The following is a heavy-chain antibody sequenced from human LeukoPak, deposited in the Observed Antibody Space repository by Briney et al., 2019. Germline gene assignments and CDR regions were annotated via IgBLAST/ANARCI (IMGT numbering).Heavy chain of an antibody. J-gene: IGHJ4*02. CDR2: ITNGGGT. Sequence: GGSLRLSCTASGFTFSSYAMTWVRQAPGKALEWVSSITNGGGTHYADSVKGRFTISRDNSKNTLFLQMDSLRFEDTAVYYCVKDWKEQSCGDDCLVYWGQGTLVTVSS. CDR1: GFTFSSYA. V-gene: IGHV3-23*01. D-gene: IGHD2-21*01. CDR3: VKDWKEQSCGDDCLVY.